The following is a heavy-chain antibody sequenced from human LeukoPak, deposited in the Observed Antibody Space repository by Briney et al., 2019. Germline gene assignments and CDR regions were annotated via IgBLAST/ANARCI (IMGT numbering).Heavy chain of an antibody. CDR3: ARGYGEYSGYDYVYYFDY. CDR2: INHSGST. V-gene: IGHV4-34*01. J-gene: IGHJ4*02. CDR1: GGSFSGYY. D-gene: IGHD5-12*01. Sequence: SETLSLTCAVYGGSFSGYYWSWIRQPPGKGLEWIGEINHSGSTNYNPSLKRRVTISVDTSKNQFSLKLSSVTAADTAVYYCARGYGEYSGYDYVYYFDYWGQGTLVTVSS.